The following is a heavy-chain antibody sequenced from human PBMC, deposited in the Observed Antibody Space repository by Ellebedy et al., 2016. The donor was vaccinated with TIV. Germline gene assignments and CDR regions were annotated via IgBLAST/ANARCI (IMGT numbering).Heavy chain of an antibody. Sequence: SGPTLVKPTQTLTLTCTFSGFSLSTSGVGVGWIRQPPGKALEWLALIYWDDDKRYSPSLKSRLTITKDTSKNQVVLTMTNMDPVDTATYYCAHRDRIAAAGGAFDYWGQGTLVTVSS. CDR1: GFSLSTSGVG. CDR3: AHRDRIAAAGGAFDY. CDR2: IYWDDDK. J-gene: IGHJ4*02. D-gene: IGHD6-13*01. V-gene: IGHV2-5*02.